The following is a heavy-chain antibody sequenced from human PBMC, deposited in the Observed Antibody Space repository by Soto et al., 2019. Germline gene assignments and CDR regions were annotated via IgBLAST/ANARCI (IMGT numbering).Heavy chain of an antibody. CDR3: ARHWELLGY. CDR2: IYYSGRT. V-gene: IGHV4-39*01. Sequence: QLQLQESGPGLVKPSETLSLTCTVSGGSISSSSYYWGWIRQPPGKGLEGIGSIYYSGRTYYNPSLKSRVTISVDTSKNQFSLKLSSVTAADTAVYYCARHWELLGYWGQGTLVTVSS. J-gene: IGHJ4*02. CDR1: GGSISSSSYY. D-gene: IGHD1-26*01.